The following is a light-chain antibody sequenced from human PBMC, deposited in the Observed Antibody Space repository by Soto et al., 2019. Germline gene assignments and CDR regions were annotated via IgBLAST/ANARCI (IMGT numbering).Light chain of an antibody. V-gene: IGKV3-20*01. CDR3: QKYGRSGT. J-gene: IGKJ1*01. CDR1: QSVSSSY. CDR2: GAS. Sequence: EIVLTQSPGTLSLSPGERATLSCRASQSVSSSYLAWYQQKPGQAPRLLIYGASSRATAITYRFSGCGSGTDFTLTISRLEAEDFALYYCQKYGRSGTFGQGTKVEIK.